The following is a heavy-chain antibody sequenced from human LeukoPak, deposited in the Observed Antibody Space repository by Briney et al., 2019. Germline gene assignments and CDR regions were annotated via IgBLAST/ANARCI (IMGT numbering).Heavy chain of an antibody. CDR1: GFTFDDYG. CDR2: INWNGGST. Sequence: GGSLRLSCAASGFTFDDYGMSWVRQAPGKGLEWVSGINWNGGSTGYADSVKGRFTISRDNAKNSLYLQMNSLSGEDTALYYCARDIAGRGYYYYMDVWGKGTTVTVSS. V-gene: IGHV3-20*04. CDR3: ARDIAGRGYYYYMDV. J-gene: IGHJ6*03. D-gene: IGHD6-6*01.